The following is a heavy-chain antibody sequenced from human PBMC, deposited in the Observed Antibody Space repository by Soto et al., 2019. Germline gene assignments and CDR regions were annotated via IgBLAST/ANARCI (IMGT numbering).Heavy chain of an antibody. J-gene: IGHJ4*02. CDR1: GFTFSSYG. Sequence: QVQLVESGGGVVQPGRSLRLSCAASGFTFSSYGMHWVRQAPGKGLEWVAVISYDGSNKYYADSVKGRFTISRDNSKNTLYLQMNSLRAEDTAVYYCAKERRGGYYGDAIFDYWGQGTLVTVSS. V-gene: IGHV3-30*18. D-gene: IGHD4-17*01. CDR2: ISYDGSNK. CDR3: AKERRGGYYGDAIFDY.